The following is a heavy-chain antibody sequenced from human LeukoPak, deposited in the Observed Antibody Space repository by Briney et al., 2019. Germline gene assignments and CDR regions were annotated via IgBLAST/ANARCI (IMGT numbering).Heavy chain of an antibody. J-gene: IGHJ4*02. V-gene: IGHV4-4*07. CDR1: GGSINRYY. CDR2: VYSSGNN. D-gene: IGHD4-23*01. CDR3: ARGGKATVVTM. Sequence: SETLSLTCTVAGGSINRYYWSWIRQPAGKGLEWIGRVYSSGNNNYNPSLKSRVSMSVDTSKNQFSLKLTSVTAADTAVYYCARGGKATVVTMWGQGILVTVSS.